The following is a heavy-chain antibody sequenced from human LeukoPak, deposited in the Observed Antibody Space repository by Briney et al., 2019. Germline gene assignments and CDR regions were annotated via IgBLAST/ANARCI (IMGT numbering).Heavy chain of an antibody. J-gene: IGHJ3*02. D-gene: IGHD2-15*01. CDR2: ISSSSSYI. V-gene: IGHV3-21*01. CDR3: ARDYSQDIVVVVAATFAFDI. CDR1: GFTFSDYY. Sequence: GGSLRLSCAASGFTFSDYYMSWVRQAPGKGLEWVSSISSSSSYIYYADSVKGRFTISRDNAKNSLYLQMNSLRAEDTAVYYCARDYSQDIVVVVAATFAFDIWGQGTMVTVSS.